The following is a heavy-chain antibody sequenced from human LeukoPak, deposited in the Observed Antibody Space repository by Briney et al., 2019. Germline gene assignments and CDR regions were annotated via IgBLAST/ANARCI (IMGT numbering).Heavy chain of an antibody. CDR3: ARRPVATITFDY. CDR2: VYYSGTT. CDR1: GGSINSSPYY. D-gene: IGHD5-12*01. J-gene: IGHJ4*02. V-gene: IGHV4-39*01. Sequence: SETQSLTCTVSGGSINSSPYYWGWIRQPPGKGLEWIGNVYYSGTTYYNPSLKSRVTISVDTSKNQFSLELSSVTAADTAVYYCARRPVATITFDYWGQGTLVTVSS.